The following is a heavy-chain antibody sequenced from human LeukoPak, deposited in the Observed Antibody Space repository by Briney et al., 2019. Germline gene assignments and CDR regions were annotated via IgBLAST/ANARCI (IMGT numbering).Heavy chain of an antibody. V-gene: IGHV3-48*03. CDR1: GFTFSSYE. Sequence: GGSLRLSCAASGFTFSSYEMNWVRQAPGKGLEWVSYISSSGSTIYYADSVKGRFTISRDNAKNSLYLQMNSLRAEDTAVYYCARLGYCSGGSCPGGYYYYGMDVWGQGTTVTVSS. J-gene: IGHJ6*02. CDR3: ARLGYCSGGSCPGGYYYYGMDV. D-gene: IGHD2-15*01. CDR2: ISSSGSTI.